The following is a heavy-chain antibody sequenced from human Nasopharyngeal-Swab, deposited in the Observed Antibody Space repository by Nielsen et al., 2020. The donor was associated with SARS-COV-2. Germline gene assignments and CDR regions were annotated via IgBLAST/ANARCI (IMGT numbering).Heavy chain of an antibody. J-gene: IGHJ4*02. Sequence: GESLKISCAASGFTFSSYWMHWVRQAPGKGLEWVGFIRSKAYGGTTEYAASVKGRFTISRDDSKSIAYLQMNSLKTEDTAVYYCTRARGATIRFADYWGQGTLVTVSS. V-gene: IGHV3-49*04. D-gene: IGHD5-24*01. CDR2: IRSKAYGGTT. CDR3: TRARGATIRFADY. CDR1: GFTFSSYW.